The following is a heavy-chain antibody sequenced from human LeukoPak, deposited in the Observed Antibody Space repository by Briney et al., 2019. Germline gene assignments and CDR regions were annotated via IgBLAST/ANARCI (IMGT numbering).Heavy chain of an antibody. D-gene: IGHD1-26*01. CDR2: ISGSGGST. V-gene: IGHV3-23*01. Sequence: GGSLRLSCAASGFAFSTYTMNWVRQAPGKGLEWVSAISGSGGSTYYADSVQGRFTISRDNSKNTLYLQMNSLRAEDTAVYYCAKDMGGGPYWGQGTLVTVSS. CDR1: GFAFSTYT. J-gene: IGHJ4*02. CDR3: AKDMGGGPY.